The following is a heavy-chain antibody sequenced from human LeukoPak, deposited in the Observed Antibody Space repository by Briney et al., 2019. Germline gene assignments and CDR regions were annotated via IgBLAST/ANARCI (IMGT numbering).Heavy chain of an antibody. D-gene: IGHD6-19*01. Sequence: SETLSLTCTVSGGSISSYYWSWIRQPPGKGLEWIGYIYYSGSTNYNPSLKSRVTISVDTSKNQFSLKLSSVTAADTAVYYCARSQSTGWYNGGLDVWGQGTTVTVSS. V-gene: IGHV4-59*08. CDR2: IYYSGST. CDR1: GGSISSYY. CDR3: ARSQSTGWYNGGLDV. J-gene: IGHJ6*02.